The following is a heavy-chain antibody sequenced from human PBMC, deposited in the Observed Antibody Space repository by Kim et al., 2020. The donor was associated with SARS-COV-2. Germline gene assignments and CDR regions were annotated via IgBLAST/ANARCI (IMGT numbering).Heavy chain of an antibody. V-gene: IGHV6-1*01. CDR2: TYYRSKWYN. Sequence: SQTLSLTCAISGDSVSSNSAAWNWIRQSPSRGLEWLGRTYYRSKWYNDYAVSVKSRITINPDTSKNQFSLQLNSVTPEDTAVYYCARAETPNSSGWFDFDYWGQGTLVTVSS. J-gene: IGHJ4*02. CDR1: GDSVSSNSAA. D-gene: IGHD6-19*01. CDR3: ARAETPNSSGWFDFDY.